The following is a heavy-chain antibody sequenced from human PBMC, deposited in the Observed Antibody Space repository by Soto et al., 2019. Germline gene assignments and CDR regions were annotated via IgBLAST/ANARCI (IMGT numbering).Heavy chain of an antibody. V-gene: IGHV3-23*01. Sequence: EVQLLESGGGLVQPGGSLRLSCAASGFTFSNYAMTWVRQAPGKGLEWVSVITGSGGGTYFVDSVKGRFTISRDNSKNTVYLQMNSLRAEDTAVDYCAKRALTAAGFDYWGQGTLVTVSS. J-gene: IGHJ4*02. D-gene: IGHD6-13*01. CDR1: GFTFSNYA. CDR2: ITGSGGGT. CDR3: AKRALTAAGFDY.